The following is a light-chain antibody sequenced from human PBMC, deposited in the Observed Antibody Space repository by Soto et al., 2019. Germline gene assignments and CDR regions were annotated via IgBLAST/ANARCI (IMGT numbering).Light chain of an antibody. Sequence: QSVLTQSPSASASLGASVKLTCTLSSGHSSYAIAWHQQQPEKGPRYLMKVNRDGSHSKGDGIPDRFSGSSSGAERYLTISGLQSEDEADYYRQTWGTGIRVFGGGTQLAVL. CDR2: VNRDGSH. CDR3: QTWGTGIRV. V-gene: IGLV4-69*01. CDR1: SGHSSYA. J-gene: IGLJ3*02.